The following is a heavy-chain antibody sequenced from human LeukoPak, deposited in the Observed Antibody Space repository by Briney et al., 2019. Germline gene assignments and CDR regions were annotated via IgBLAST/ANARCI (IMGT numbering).Heavy chain of an antibody. D-gene: IGHD2-2*01. Sequence: SETLSLXCAVYGGSYSAYYWSWIRLPPGKGLEWIGEINHSGTTNYNPSLKSRVTISVDTSENQFSLKLSSVTAADTAVYYCARGPMAGEVPAARGDHWFDPWGQGTLVTVSS. J-gene: IGHJ5*02. CDR2: INHSGTT. CDR3: ARGPMAGEVPAARGDHWFDP. V-gene: IGHV4-34*01. CDR1: GGSYSAYY.